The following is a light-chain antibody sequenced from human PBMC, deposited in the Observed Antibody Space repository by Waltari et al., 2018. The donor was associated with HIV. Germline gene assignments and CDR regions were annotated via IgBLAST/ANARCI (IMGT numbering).Light chain of an antibody. CDR3: CAYAGPTGLSEV. V-gene: IGLV2-23*02. J-gene: IGLJ2*01. Sequence: QSALTQPASVSGSPGQSITISCTGTSRDIGAYDYVSWYQQHPDIAPKLLIYDVSTRPSGVSPRFSGSKFGNTAALTISGLQSEDEADYHCCAYAGPTGLSEVFGGGTKVTVL. CDR2: DVS. CDR1: SRDIGAYDY.